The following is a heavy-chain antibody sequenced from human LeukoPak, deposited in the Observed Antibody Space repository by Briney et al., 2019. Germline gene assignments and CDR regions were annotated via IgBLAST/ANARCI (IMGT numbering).Heavy chain of an antibody. D-gene: IGHD3-3*01. Sequence: SETLSLTCTVSGGSISSGDYYWSWIRQPPGKGLEWIGSIYYSGSTYYNPSLKSRVTISVDTSKNQFSLKLSSVTAADTAVYYCARHLYDSWSGYLSDRHAFDIWGQGTMVTVSS. J-gene: IGHJ3*02. V-gene: IGHV4-39*01. CDR2: IYYSGST. CDR1: GGSISSGDYY. CDR3: ARHLYDSWSGYLSDRHAFDI.